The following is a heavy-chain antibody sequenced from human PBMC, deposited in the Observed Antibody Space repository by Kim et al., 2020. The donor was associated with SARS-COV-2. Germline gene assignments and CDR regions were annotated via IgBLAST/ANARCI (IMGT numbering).Heavy chain of an antibody. J-gene: IGHJ6*02. Sequence: GGSLRLSCEASGIVFSRLHMSWVRQTPGKGLEWVASISPNGKFIYYADSVKGRFTISRDNARNSVSLQMNSLRVDDTAVFYCATLRGFCNSADCYDYMSTTDVWGRGTTVTVSS. CDR1: GIVFSRLH. CDR2: ISPNGKFI. CDR3: ATLRGFCNSADCYDYMSTTDV. D-gene: IGHD2-21*02. V-gene: IGHV3-21*01.